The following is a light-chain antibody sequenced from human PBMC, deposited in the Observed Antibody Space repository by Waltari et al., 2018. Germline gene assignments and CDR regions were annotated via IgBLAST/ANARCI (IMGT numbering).Light chain of an antibody. CDR1: SSNVGGYNY. J-gene: IGLJ1*01. CDR2: DVN. CDR3: CSYAGGYTYV. Sequence: QSALTQPRSVSGSPGHSVTISCTGSSSNVGGYNYVSWYQHHPGKAPKLIIYDVNKRPSGVPDRFSGSKSGDTASLTISGLQVEDEADYYCCSYAGGYTYVFGAGTKVTV. V-gene: IGLV2-11*01.